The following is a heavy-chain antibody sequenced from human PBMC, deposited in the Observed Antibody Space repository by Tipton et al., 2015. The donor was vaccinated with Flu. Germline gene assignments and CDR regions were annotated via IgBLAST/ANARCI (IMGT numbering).Heavy chain of an antibody. CDR2: IKSKSDGEKT. Sequence: QLVQSGGGLVKPGGSLRLSCAASGFTFSNAWMSWVRQAPGKGLEWVGRIKSKSDGEKTDYAESVKGRFTVSRDDSKNTLYLQMNSLKTEDTAIYYCNTEPRGFKTGYWGQGTLVTVSS. D-gene: IGHD3-9*01. CDR1: GFTFSNAW. V-gene: IGHV3-15*01. J-gene: IGHJ4*02. CDR3: NTEPRGFKTGY.